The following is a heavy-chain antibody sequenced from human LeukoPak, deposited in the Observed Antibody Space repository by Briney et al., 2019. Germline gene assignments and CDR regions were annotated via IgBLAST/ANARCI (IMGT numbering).Heavy chain of an antibody. CDR2: IKSDGSDT. CDR3: AREGITGTPDY. D-gene: IGHD1-20*01. Sequence: GGSLRLSCAASGFTFSTYWMHWVRQAPGEGLVWVSRIKSDGSDTSYADSVKGRFTISRDNAKNTLYLQMNSLRAEDTAVYYCAREGITGTPDYWGQGTLVTVSS. V-gene: IGHV3-74*01. CDR1: GFTFSTYW. J-gene: IGHJ4*02.